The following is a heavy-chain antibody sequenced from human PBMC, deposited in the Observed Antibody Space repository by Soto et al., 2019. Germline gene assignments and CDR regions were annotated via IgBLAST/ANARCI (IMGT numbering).Heavy chain of an antibody. J-gene: IGHJ6*02. CDR1: GYIFVNYG. V-gene: IGHV1-18*01. D-gene: IGHD5-12*01. CDR2: LSPYSGNT. CDR3: AMVDKSVPPTPQAA. Sequence: QVQRVQSGDEVRKPGSSVKVSCKASGYIFVNYGIAWVRQAPGQGLEWMGWLSPYSGNTRYASKVQGRLTMTTDTATSTAYMDLGTLKYADTAVYYCAMVDKSVPPTPQAAWGQGTTVTVSS.